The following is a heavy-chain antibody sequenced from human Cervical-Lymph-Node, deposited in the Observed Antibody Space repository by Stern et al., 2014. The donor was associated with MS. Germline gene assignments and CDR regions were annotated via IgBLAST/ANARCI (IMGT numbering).Heavy chain of an antibody. J-gene: IGHJ2*01. D-gene: IGHD2-21*02. V-gene: IGHV1-18*01. CDR2: INTYNGDT. Sequence: VQLVESGVEVKKPGASGKVSCKASGYTFTRSGITWVRQAPGQGLEWMGWINTYNGDTNYAQKLQGRVTMTTDTSTTTAHMEVRSLRYDDTAVYYCARDTAQVASWYFDLWGRGTLVTVSS. CDR3: ARDTAQVASWYFDL. CDR1: GYTFTRSG.